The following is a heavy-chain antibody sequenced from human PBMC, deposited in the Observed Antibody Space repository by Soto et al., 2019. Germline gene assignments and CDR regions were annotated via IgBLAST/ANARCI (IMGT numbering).Heavy chain of an antibody. Sequence: PGGSLRLSCAASGFTFSSYGMHWVRQAPGKGLEWVAVIWYDGSNKYYADSVKGRFTISRDNSKNTLYLQMNSLRAEDTAVYYCARDLPSDDFWSGYFRKNYGIDVWGQGTTVTVSS. D-gene: IGHD3-3*01. CDR2: IWYDGSNK. V-gene: IGHV3-33*01. CDR3: ARDLPSDDFWSGYFRKNYGIDV. CDR1: GFTFSSYG. J-gene: IGHJ6*02.